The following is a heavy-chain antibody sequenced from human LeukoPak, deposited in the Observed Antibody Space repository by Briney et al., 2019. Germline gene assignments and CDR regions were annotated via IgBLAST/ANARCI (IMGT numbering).Heavy chain of an antibody. V-gene: IGHV4-38-2*01. J-gene: IGHJ4*02. CDR2: MDHSGNT. CDR1: GYSISSGYY. D-gene: IGHD5-12*01. CDR3: ARVWVATGFDY. Sequence: SETLSLTCAVSGYSISSGYYWGWIRQPPGKGLEWIGSMDHSGNTFYNPSLKSRVTISIDTSKNQFSLRLTSVIAADTALYFCARVWVATGFDYWGQGTLVTVSS.